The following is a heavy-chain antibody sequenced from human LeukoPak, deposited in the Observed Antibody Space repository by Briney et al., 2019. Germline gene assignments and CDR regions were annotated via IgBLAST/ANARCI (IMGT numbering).Heavy chain of an antibody. D-gene: IGHD3-9*01. CDR2: INPNSGGT. J-gene: IGHJ4*02. CDR3: ARGDYDILTGFDY. V-gene: IGHV1-2*06. CDR1: GYTFTDYY. Sequence: ASVKVSCKASGYTFTDYYMHWVRQAPGQGLEWMGRINPNSGGTNYAQKFQGRVTMTRDTSISTAYMELSRLRSDDTAVYYCARGDYDILTGFDYWGQGTLVTVSS.